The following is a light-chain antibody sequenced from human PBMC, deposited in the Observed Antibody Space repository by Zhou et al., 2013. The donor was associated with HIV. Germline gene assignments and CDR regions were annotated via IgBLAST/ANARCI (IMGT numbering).Light chain of an antibody. J-gene: IGKJ1*01. CDR3: QQCNNYPWT. CDR1: QSISSW. V-gene: IGKV1-5*03. CDR2: KAS. Sequence: DIQMTQSPSTLSASVGDRVTITCRASQSISSWLAWYQQKPGKAPKLLIYKASSLESGVPSRFSGSGSGTEFTLTISSLQPDDFATYYCQQCNNYPWTFGQGTKMEIK.